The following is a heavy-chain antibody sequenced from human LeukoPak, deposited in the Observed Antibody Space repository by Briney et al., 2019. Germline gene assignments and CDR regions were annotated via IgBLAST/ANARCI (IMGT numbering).Heavy chain of an antibody. Sequence: GALVKVSCKASGYTFTSYYMHWVRQAPGQGLEWMGIINPSGGSTSYAQKFQGRVTMTRDTSTSTVYMELSSLRSEDTAVYYCARGSTYYYDSSGSPYYYYYGMDVWGQGTTVTVSS. CDR1: GYTFTSYY. D-gene: IGHD3-22*01. V-gene: IGHV1-46*01. J-gene: IGHJ6*02. CDR3: ARGSTYYYDSSGSPYYYYYGMDV. CDR2: INPSGGST.